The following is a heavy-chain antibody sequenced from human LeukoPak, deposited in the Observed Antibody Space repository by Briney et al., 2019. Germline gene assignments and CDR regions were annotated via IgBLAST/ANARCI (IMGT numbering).Heavy chain of an antibody. J-gene: IGHJ5*02. D-gene: IGHD3-3*01. CDR2: IIPIFGTA. CDR3: AHVLEWLLSAFDP. V-gene: IGHV1-69*13. Sequence: SVKVSCKASGGTFSSYAISWVRQAPGQGLEWMGGIIPIFGTANYAQKFQGGVTITADESTSTAYMELSSLRSEDTAVYYCAHVLEWLLSAFDPWGQGTLVTVSS. CDR1: GGTFSSYA.